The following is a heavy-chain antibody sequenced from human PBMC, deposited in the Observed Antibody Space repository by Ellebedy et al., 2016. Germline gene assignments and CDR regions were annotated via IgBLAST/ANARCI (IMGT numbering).Heavy chain of an antibody. Sequence: SETLSLTCAVSGGSITRGGYSWSWIRQPPGKGLECIGYIHHSGSTYYSPSLKSRLTISMDRPRNHFSLRLTSVTAADTAMYYCACGDYGDDGYFDNWGQGTLVLVSP. CDR2: IHHSGST. D-gene: IGHD4-17*01. CDR3: ACGDYGDDGYFDN. CDR1: GGSITRGGYS. J-gene: IGHJ4*02. V-gene: IGHV4-30-2*01.